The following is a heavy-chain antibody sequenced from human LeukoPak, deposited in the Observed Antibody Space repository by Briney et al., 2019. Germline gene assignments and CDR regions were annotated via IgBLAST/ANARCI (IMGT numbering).Heavy chain of an antibody. Sequence: GESLKISCKGSGYSFTSYWIGWVRQMPGKGLEWMGIIYPGDSDTRHSPSFQGQVTISADKSISTAYLQWSSLKASDTAMYYCARSGYCGGDCYSGDAFDIWGQGTMVTVSS. CDR1: GYSFTSYW. CDR3: ARSGYCGGDCYSGDAFDI. J-gene: IGHJ3*02. V-gene: IGHV5-51*01. CDR2: IYPGDSDT. D-gene: IGHD2-21*02.